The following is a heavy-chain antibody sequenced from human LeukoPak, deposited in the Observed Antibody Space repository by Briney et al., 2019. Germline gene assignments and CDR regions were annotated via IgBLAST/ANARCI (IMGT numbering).Heavy chain of an antibody. CDR3: VKDSKSSGWYVPPNFDY. V-gene: IGHV3-74*01. Sequence: GGSLRLSCAASGFTFTSWSLHWVRQAPGKGLVWVSRIKGDGTITNYADSVKGRFTISRDNAKNTLYLQMNSLRTEDTAVYYCVKDSKSSGWYVPPNFDYWGQGTLVTVSS. J-gene: IGHJ4*02. CDR1: GFTFTSWS. D-gene: IGHD6-19*01. CDR2: IKGDGTIT.